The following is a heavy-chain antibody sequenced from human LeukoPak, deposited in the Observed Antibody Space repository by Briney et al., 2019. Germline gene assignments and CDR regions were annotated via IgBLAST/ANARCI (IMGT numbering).Heavy chain of an antibody. CDR3: ARDRGYGLGY. Sequence: SQTLSLNCTVSGGSISSGSYYWSWIRQPAGKGLEWIGRIYTSGSTNYNPSLKSRVTISVDTSKNQFSLKLSSVTAADTAVYYCARDRGYGLGYWGQGTLVTVSS. CDR1: GGSISSGSYY. J-gene: IGHJ4*02. CDR2: IYTSGST. D-gene: IGHD4-17*01. V-gene: IGHV4-61*02.